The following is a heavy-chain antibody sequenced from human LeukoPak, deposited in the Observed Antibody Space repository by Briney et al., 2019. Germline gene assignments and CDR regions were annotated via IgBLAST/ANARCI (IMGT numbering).Heavy chain of an antibody. J-gene: IGHJ4*02. CDR2: IYHGGSA. D-gene: IGHD3-10*01. CDR3: ARGGDYYVSGSYLGH. CDR1: GGSISTYY. Sequence: SETLSLTCSVSGGSISTYYWTWVRQPPGKGLEWIGYIYHGGSANYNPSLKSRLSISVDTSKNQLSLTLSSVTAADAAVYYCARGGDYYVSGSYLGHWGQGTLVTVSS. V-gene: IGHV4-59*01.